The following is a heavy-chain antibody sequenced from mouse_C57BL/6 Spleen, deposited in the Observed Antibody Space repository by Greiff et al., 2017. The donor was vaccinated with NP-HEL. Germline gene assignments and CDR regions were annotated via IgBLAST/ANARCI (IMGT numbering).Heavy chain of an antibody. J-gene: IGHJ2*01. Sequence: EVKLVESGGGLVQPGGSMKLSCVASGFTFSNYWMNWVRQSPEKGLEWVAQIRLKSDNYATHYAESVKGRFTISRDDSKSSVYLQMNNLRAEDTGIYYCTGYETVVYFDYWGQGTTLTVAS. D-gene: IGHD1-1*01. V-gene: IGHV6-3*01. CDR2: IRLKSDNYAT. CDR1: GFTFSNYW. CDR3: TGYETVVYFDY.